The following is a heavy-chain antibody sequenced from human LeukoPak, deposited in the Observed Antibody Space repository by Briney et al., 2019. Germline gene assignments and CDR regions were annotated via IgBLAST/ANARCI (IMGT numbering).Heavy chain of an antibody. V-gene: IGHV3-7*03. J-gene: IGHJ3*02. Sequence: GGSLRLSCATSRFTFSSNWLSWVSQAPGKGLEWVANIKQDGSDKYYVDSVKGRFTISRDNAKNSLYLQMNSLRAEDTAYYYCARIGAPTNAYDIWGQGTMVTVSS. CDR1: RFTFSSNW. CDR2: IKQDGSDK. CDR3: ARIGAPTNAYDI. D-gene: IGHD1-26*01.